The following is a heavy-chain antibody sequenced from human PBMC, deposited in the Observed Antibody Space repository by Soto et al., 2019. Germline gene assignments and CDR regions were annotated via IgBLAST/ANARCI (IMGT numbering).Heavy chain of an antibody. J-gene: IGHJ4*02. CDR2: IYYSGST. CDR3: ARGYNGGWYLNDY. D-gene: IGHD6-19*01. CDR1: GGSISSSSYY. V-gene: IGHV4-39*07. Sequence: SETLSLTCTVSGGSISSSSYYWGWIRQPPGKGLEWIGSIYYSGSTYYNPSLKSRVTISVDTSKNQFSLNLRSVTAADTAIYYCARGYNGGWYLNDYWGQGTLVT.